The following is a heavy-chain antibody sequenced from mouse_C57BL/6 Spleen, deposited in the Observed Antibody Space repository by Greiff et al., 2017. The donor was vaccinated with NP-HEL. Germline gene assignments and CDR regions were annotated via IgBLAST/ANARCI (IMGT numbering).Heavy chain of an antibody. D-gene: IGHD1-1*01. CDR3: APYYYVSGGYFDV. CDR2: IDPANGNT. V-gene: IGHV14-3*01. J-gene: IGHJ1*03. Sequence: VQLKQSVAELVRPGASVKLSCTASGFNIKNTYMHWVKQRPEQGLEWIGRIDPANGNTKFAPKFQGKATITADTSSNTAYLQLSSLTSEDTAIYYCAPYYYVSGGYFDVWGTGTTVTVSS. CDR1: GFNIKNTY.